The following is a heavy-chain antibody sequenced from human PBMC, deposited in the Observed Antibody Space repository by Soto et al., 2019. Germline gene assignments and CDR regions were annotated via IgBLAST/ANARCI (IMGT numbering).Heavy chain of an antibody. J-gene: IGHJ6*02. Sequence: GGSLRLSCTTSGFNFGEYSMSWVRQALGKGLEWVGFIRSKGYGGTTEYAASVKDRFTISSDDSKSIAYLQMNSLKTEDTAVYYCARDHSGSYSLNYYYGMDVWGQGTTVTVSS. D-gene: IGHD1-26*01. CDR3: ARDHSGSYSLNYYYGMDV. CDR1: GFNFGEYS. CDR2: IRSKGYGGTT. V-gene: IGHV3-49*04.